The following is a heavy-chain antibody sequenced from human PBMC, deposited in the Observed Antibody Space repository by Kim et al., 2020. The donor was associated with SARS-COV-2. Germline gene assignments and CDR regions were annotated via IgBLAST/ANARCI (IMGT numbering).Heavy chain of an antibody. CDR3: AKDVGYCSGGSCYTTFD. D-gene: IGHD2-15*01. J-gene: IGHJ4*01. CDR2: ISYDGSNK. CDR1: GFTFSSYG. Sequence: GGSLRLSCAASGFTFSSYGMHWVRQAPGKGLEWVAVISYDGSNKYYADSVKGRFTISRDNSKNTLYLQMNSLRAEDTAVYYCAKDVGYCSGGSCYTTFD. V-gene: IGHV3-30*18.